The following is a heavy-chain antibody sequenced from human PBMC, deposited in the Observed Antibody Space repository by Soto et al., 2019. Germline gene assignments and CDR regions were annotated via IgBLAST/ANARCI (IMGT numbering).Heavy chain of an antibody. V-gene: IGHV1-18*01. CDR1: GYTFTSYG. CDR2: ISAYNGNT. CDR3: ARTADLTGAAYAADY. J-gene: IGHJ4*02. D-gene: IGHD3-9*01. Sequence: GASVKVSCKASGYTFTSYGISWVRQAPGQGLEWMGWISAYNGNTNYAQKLQGRVTMTTDTSTSTAYMELRSLRSDDTAVYYCARTADLTGAAYAADYWGQGPLVTLSS.